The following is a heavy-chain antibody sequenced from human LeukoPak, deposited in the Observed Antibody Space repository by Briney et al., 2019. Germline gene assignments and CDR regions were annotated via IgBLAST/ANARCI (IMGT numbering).Heavy chain of an antibody. J-gene: IGHJ3*02. D-gene: IGHD3-22*01. Sequence: PSETLSLTCAVYGGSFSGYYWSWIRQPPGKGLEWIGEINHSGSTNYNPSLKSRVTISVDTSKNQFSLKLSSVTAADTAVYYCARGKYYYDSSGSNAFDIWGQGTVVTVSS. CDR1: GGSFSGYY. CDR2: INHSGST. V-gene: IGHV4-34*01. CDR3: ARGKYYYDSSGSNAFDI.